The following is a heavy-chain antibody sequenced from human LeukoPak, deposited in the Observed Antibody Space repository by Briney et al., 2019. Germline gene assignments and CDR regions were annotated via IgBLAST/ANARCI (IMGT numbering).Heavy chain of an antibody. Sequence: SETLSLTCTVSGGSISSYYWSWIRQPPGKGLEWIGYIYYSGSTNYNPSLKSRVTISVDTSKNQFSLKLSSVTAADTAVYFCARTDGKQLPPRFWGQGTLVTVSS. D-gene: IGHD5-18*01. CDR3: ARTDGKQLPPRF. V-gene: IGHV4-59*08. J-gene: IGHJ4*02. CDR1: GGSISSYY. CDR2: IYYSGST.